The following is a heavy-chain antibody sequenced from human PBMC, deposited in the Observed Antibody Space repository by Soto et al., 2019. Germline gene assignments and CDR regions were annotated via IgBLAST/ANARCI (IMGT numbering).Heavy chain of an antibody. V-gene: IGHV3-23*01. CDR3: ARGPRGLYHHDY. CDR1: GFTFSSYA. D-gene: IGHD2-2*01. CDR2: ISVNGSST. Sequence: GSLRLSCAASGFTFSSYAMSWVRQAPGKGLEWVSRISVNGSSTNYADSVKGRFTISRDNAKNTLYLQMNSLRVDDTAVYYCARGPRGLYHHDYWGQGALVTVSS. J-gene: IGHJ4*02.